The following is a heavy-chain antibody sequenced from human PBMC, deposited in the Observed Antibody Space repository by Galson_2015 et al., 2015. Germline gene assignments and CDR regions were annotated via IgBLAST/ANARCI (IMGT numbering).Heavy chain of an antibody. D-gene: IGHD4-17*01. J-gene: IGHJ2*01. CDR1: GGSISSSYC. CDR2: IHHSGST. CDR3: ARTADYGDPYWYFDL. Sequence: SETLSLTCAVSGGSISSSYCWNWVRQPPGRGLEWIGQIHHSGSTNYNPSLKGRGTISVDKSKNQFTLKLSSVTAADTALYFCARTADYGDPYWYFDLWGRGILVTVSS. V-gene: IGHV4-4*02.